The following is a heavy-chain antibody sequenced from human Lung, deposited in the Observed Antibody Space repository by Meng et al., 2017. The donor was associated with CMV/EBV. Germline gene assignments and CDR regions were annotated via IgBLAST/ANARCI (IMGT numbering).Heavy chain of an antibody. V-gene: IGHV1-2*02. CDR1: GYTFTGYY. CDR3: ARSPGGGWFDP. J-gene: IGHJ5*02. Sequence: ASVXVSCKASGYTFTGYYMHWVRQAPGQGLEWMGWINPNSGGTNYAQKFQGRVTMTRDTPISTAYMELSRLRSDDTAVYYCARSPGGGWFDPWAQGTLVTVSS. CDR2: INPNSGGT. D-gene: IGHD6-25*01.